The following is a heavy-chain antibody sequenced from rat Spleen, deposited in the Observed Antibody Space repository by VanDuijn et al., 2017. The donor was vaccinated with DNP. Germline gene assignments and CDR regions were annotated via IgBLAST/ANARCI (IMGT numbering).Heavy chain of an antibody. CDR3: ARHRAIAAIWDY. J-gene: IGHJ2*01. Sequence: EVQLVESGGGLVQPGRSLKLSCVASGFTFSDYYMAWVRQAPRKGLEWVSSISYEGSRTYYPDSVKGRFTISRDNAKNTLHLQMNSLRSEDTATYYCARHRAIAAIWDYWGQGVMVTVSS. V-gene: IGHV5-22*01. CDR1: GFTFSDYY. CDR2: ISYEGSRT. D-gene: IGHD1-2*01.